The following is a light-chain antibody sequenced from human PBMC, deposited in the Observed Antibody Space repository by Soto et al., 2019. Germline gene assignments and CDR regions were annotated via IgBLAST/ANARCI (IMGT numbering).Light chain of an antibody. CDR2: AAS. CDR1: QDISNF. V-gene: IGKV1-16*02. CDR3: QQYTTYPIT. J-gene: IGKJ5*01. Sequence: DLQMTQSPSSLSASIGDRVTITCRASQDISNFLAWFQQKPGKAPKPLIYAASNLQSGVPSKFSGNASGTDFTLTISSLQPEDFATYYCQQYTTYPITFGQGTRLEIK.